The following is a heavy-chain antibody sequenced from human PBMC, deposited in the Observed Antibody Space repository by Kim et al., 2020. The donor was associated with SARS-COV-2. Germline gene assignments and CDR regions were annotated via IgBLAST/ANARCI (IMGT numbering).Heavy chain of an antibody. CDR2: ST. CDR3: ARGSGSGYSH. J-gene: IGHJ4*02. V-gene: IGHV4-30-2*05. D-gene: IGHD3-3*01. Sequence: STSYNPSLKSRVTISVDTSKNQFSLKLSSVTAADTAVYYCARGSGSGYSHWGQGTLVTVSS.